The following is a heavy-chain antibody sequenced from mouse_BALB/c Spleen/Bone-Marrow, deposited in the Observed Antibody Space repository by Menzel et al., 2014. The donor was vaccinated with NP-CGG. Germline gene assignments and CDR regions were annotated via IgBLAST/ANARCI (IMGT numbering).Heavy chain of an antibody. V-gene: IGHV1-85*01. CDR2: IFPGDGST. CDR3: ARNYKSAWFTY. J-gene: IGHJ3*01. D-gene: IGHD2-12*01. CDR1: DYTFTSSD. Sequence: QVQLQQPGPELVKPGASVKLSCKASDYTFTSSDINWVRQGPEQGLEWMGWIFPGDGSTKYNEKFKGKATLTIDKSSSTAYMQLSRLTSEDSAVYFCARNYKSAWFTYWGQGTLVTVSA.